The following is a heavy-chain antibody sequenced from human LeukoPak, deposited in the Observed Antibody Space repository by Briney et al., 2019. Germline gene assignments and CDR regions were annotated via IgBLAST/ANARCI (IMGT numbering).Heavy chain of an antibody. CDR2: IFPIFGTT. D-gene: IGHD1-26*01. Sequence: ASVKDSCKAPRGTLSRYTISTVRQTPGQGGEWMGGIFPIFGTTNTAQKLQGRVTLTADTSTSTPYMEQSRPRAEDTAVYYCARDSWRGSYFPDYSCFYMAVWGKGTTVTISS. V-gene: IGHV1-69*06. CDR3: ARDSWRGSYFPDYSCFYMAV. J-gene: IGHJ6*03. CDR1: RGTLSRYT.